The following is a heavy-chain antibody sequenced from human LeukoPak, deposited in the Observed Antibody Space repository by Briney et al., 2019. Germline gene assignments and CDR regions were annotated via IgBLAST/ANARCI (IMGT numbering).Heavy chain of an antibody. D-gene: IGHD2-21*01. CDR1: GFTFSSYA. J-gene: IGHJ4*02. Sequence: GGSLRLSCAASGFTFSSYAMSWVRQAPGKGLEWVSAISGSGGSTYYADSVKGRFTISRDNSKNTLYLQMNSLRAEDTAVYYCAKDPTHDTALDVVYWGQGTLVTVSS. V-gene: IGHV3-23*01. CDR2: ISGSGGST. CDR3: AKDPTHDTALDVVY.